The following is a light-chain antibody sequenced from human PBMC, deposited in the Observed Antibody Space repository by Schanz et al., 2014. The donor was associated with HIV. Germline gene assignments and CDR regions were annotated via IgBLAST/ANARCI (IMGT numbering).Light chain of an antibody. CDR1: QSISSY. CDR2: ATS. J-gene: IGKJ2*01. V-gene: IGKV1-39*01. Sequence: DIQMTQSPSSLSASVGDRVTITCRASQSISSYLNWYQQRPGKAPKLLISATSNLERGVPSRFSGSGSGTDFTLTITSLQPEDFTTYFCQQSYTTPYTFGQGTKVEMK. CDR3: QQSYTTPYT.